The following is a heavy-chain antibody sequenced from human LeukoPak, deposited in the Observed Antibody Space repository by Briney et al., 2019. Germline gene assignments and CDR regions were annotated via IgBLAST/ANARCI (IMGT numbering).Heavy chain of an antibody. CDR2: IYTSGST. CDR3: ARGTYGSGGHNWFDP. Sequence: SKTLSLTCTVSGGSISSYYWSWIRQPAGKGLEWIGRIYTSGSTNYNPSLKSRVTMSVDTSKNQFSLKLSSVTAADTAVYYCARGTYGSGGHNWFDPWGQGTLVTVSS. CDR1: GGSISSYY. J-gene: IGHJ5*02. V-gene: IGHV4-4*07. D-gene: IGHD3-10*01.